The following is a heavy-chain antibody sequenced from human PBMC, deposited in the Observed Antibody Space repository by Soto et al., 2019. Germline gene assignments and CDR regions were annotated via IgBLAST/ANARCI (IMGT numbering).Heavy chain of an antibody. CDR3: ASDIHTT. D-gene: IGHD3-9*01. Sequence: GASVKVSCKASGYTFTSHDINWMRQTTGQGLEWMGWMNPNSGHTNYAQNFQGRVTMTRDTSINTAYMELTNLRSEDTAIYYCASDIHTTWGQGTLVTVSS. V-gene: IGHV1-8*01. CDR2: MNPNSGHT. J-gene: IGHJ5*02. CDR1: GYTFTSHD.